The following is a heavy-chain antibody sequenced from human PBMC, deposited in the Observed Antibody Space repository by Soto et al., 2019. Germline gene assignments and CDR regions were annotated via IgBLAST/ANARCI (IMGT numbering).Heavy chain of an antibody. D-gene: IGHD3-16*01. J-gene: IGHJ6*02. Sequence: GGSLRLSCAASGFTFSSYGMHWVRQAPGKGLEWVAVIWYEGSNKYYADSVKGRFTISRDNSKNTLYLQMNSLRAEDTAAYYCARGSWGVYYYGMDVWGQGTTVTVSS. CDR3: ARGSWGVYYYGMDV. CDR1: GFTFSSYG. CDR2: IWYEGSNK. V-gene: IGHV3-33*01.